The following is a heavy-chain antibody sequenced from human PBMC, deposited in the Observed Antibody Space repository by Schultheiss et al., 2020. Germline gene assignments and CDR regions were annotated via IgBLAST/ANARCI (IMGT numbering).Heavy chain of an antibody. CDR2: INHSGST. J-gene: IGHJ4*02. CDR1: GYSISSGYY. D-gene: IGHD3-3*01. Sequence: SETLSLTCAVSGYSISSGYYWSWIRQPPGKGLEWIGEINHSGSTNYNPSLKSRVTISVDTSKNQFSLQLNSVTAADTAVYYCARGDFWGGYPDYWGQGTLVTVSS. V-gene: IGHV4-34*01. CDR3: ARGDFWGGYPDY.